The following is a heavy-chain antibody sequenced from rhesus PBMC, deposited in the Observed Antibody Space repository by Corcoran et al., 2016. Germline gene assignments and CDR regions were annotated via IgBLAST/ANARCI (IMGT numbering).Heavy chain of an antibody. D-gene: IGHD2-21*01. CDR3: ARESVLVVVAIGAFDY. CDR2: ISGSGGST. V-gene: IGHV4-173*01. Sequence: QLQLQESGPGLVKPSETLSLTCAVSGGSISSNYWSWIRQPPGKGLEWIGRISGSGGSTDSNPSLKRRVTISTDTSKNQFSLKLSSVTAADTAVYYCARESVLVVVAIGAFDYWGQGVLVTVSS. J-gene: IGHJ4*01. CDR1: GGSISSNY.